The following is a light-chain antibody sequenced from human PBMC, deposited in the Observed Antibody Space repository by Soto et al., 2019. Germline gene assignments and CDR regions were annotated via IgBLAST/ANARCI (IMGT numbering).Light chain of an antibody. Sequence: QSVLTQPPSVSGAPGQRVTISCTGSSSNIGAGYDVHWYQQFPGTTPKFLIYGNTNRPSGVPDRFSGSKSGTSASLAISGLQSEDEADYYCAIWDLTLSAWVFGGGTKLTVL. CDR1: SSNIGAGYD. V-gene: IGLV1-40*01. CDR3: AIWDLTLSAWV. CDR2: GNT. J-gene: IGLJ3*02.